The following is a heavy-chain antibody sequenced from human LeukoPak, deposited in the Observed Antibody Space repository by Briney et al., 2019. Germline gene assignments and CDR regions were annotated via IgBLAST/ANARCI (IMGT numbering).Heavy chain of an antibody. V-gene: IGHV1-46*01. D-gene: IGHD3-16*01. CDR1: GYTFTSYY. CDR2: INPSGGST. CDR3: ARQGGHYDSVWGSNGFDI. J-gene: IGHJ3*02. Sequence: ASVKVSCKASGYTFTSYYMHWVRQAPGQGLEWMGIINPSGGSTSYAQKFQGRVTMTRDTSTSTVYMELSSLRSEDTAVYYCARQGGHYDSVWGSNGFDIWGQGTMVTVSS.